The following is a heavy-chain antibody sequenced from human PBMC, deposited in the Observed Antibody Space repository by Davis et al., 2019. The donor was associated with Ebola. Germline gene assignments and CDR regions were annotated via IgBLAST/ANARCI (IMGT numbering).Heavy chain of an antibody. CDR2: IYPGDSDT. CDR1: GYSFTSYW. V-gene: IGHV5-51*01. Sequence: GESLKISCKGSGYSFTSYWIAWLRQSPAKGLEWMGIIYPGDSDTRYSPSFEGQVTISVDRSISTAYLQWSSLKASDIAMYYCARQESLYGSSDYWGQGTLVTVSS. J-gene: IGHJ4*02. D-gene: IGHD2/OR15-2a*01. CDR3: ARQESLYGSSDY.